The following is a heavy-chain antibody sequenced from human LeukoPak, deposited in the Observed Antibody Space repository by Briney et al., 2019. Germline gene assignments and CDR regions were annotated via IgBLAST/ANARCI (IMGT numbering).Heavy chain of an antibody. V-gene: IGHV7-4-1*02. Sequence: ASVTVSFTASGFTFTSYAMNWVRQAPGQGLEWMGWINTNTGNPTYAQGFTGRFVFSLDTSVSTAYLQISSLKAEDTAVYYCARVLKPEVYYYYGMDVWGQGTTVTVSS. CDR1: GFTFTSYA. CDR3: ARVLKPEVYYYYGMDV. CDR2: INTNTGNP. J-gene: IGHJ6*02.